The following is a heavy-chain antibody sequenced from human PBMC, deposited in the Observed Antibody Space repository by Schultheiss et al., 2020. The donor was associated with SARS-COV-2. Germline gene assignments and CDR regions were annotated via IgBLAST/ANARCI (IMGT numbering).Heavy chain of an antibody. CDR3: ARDSKSYLFDY. Sequence: ASVKVSCKASGGTFSSYAISWVRQAPGQGLEWMGWINAGNGNTKYSQKFQGRVTITRDTSASTAYMELSSLRSEDTAVYYCARDSKSYLFDYWGQGTLVTVSS. J-gene: IGHJ4*02. D-gene: IGHD1-26*01. CDR1: GGTFSSYA. V-gene: IGHV1-3*01. CDR2: INAGNGNT.